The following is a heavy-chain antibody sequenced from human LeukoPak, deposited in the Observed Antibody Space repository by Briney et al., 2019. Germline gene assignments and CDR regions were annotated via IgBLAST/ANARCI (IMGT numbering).Heavy chain of an antibody. D-gene: IGHD2-21*01. CDR1: GYTFTSYY. CDR3: ASTSYCGGDCYNNWFDP. Sequence: ASVKVSCKASGYTFTSYYMHWVRQAPGQGLEWMGIINPSGGSTSYAQKFQGRVTMTRDTSTSTVYMELSSLRSEGTAVYYCASTSYCGGDCYNNWFDPWGQGTLVTVSS. CDR2: INPSGGST. J-gene: IGHJ5*02. V-gene: IGHV1-46*03.